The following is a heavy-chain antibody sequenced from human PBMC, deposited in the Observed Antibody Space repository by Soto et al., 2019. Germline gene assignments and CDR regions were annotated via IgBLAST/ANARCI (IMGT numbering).Heavy chain of an antibody. CDR1: GGSFSGYY. D-gene: IGHD6-13*01. Sequence: QVQLQQWGAGLLTPSETLSLTCAVYGGSFSGYYWSWIRQPPGKGLEWIGEINHSGSTNYNPSLKSRVTISIDTSKNQFSLKLSSVTAADTAVYYCARGRSSWSRYYFDYWGQGTLVTVSS. CDR3: ARGRSSWSRYYFDY. CDR2: INHSGST. V-gene: IGHV4-34*01. J-gene: IGHJ4*02.